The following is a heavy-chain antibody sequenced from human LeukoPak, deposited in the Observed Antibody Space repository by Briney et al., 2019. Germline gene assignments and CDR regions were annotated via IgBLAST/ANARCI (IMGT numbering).Heavy chain of an antibody. J-gene: IGHJ4*02. V-gene: IGHV3-23*01. CDR2: ISVSGNT. CDR1: GFTLSSYA. Sequence: GGSLRLSCAASGFTLSSYAISWVRQGPGKGLEWVSAISVSGNTYHADSVKGRFTISRDSSKNTLYLQMNSLRAGDAAVYYCAKAPVTTCSGAYCYPFDYWSQGTLVTVSS. D-gene: IGHD2-15*01. CDR3: AKAPVTTCSGAYCYPFDY.